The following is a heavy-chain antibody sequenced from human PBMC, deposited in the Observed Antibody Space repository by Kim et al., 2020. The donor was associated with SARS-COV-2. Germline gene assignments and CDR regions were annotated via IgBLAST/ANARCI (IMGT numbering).Heavy chain of an antibody. CDR3: ATLTYTSVYYFDY. Sequence: SETLSLTCTVSGGSIRRSNYYWGWIRQPPGKGLEWIGSIDKSGTTLSSPSLKSRVTISVDTSKNQFSLKMNSVTAADTAVYFCATLTYTSVYYFDYWGQGTLVTVSS. D-gene: IGHD2-2*02. CDR2: IDKSGTT. V-gene: IGHV4-39*07. J-gene: IGHJ4*02. CDR1: GGSIRRSNYY.